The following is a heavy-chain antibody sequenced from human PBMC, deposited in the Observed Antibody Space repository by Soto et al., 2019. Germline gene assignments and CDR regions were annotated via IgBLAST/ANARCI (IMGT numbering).Heavy chain of an antibody. CDR3: AKDGGYSASWYGYCDY. CDR2: ITRDGGST. Sequence: PGGSLRLSCAASGFTSDDHAMHWVRQAPGKGLEWVSLITRDGGSTCYADSVMGRFTISRDNSKNSLYLQMNSLRTEDTAIYYCAKDGGYSASWYGYCDYWGQGTLVTVSS. CDR1: GFTSDDHA. D-gene: IGHD6-13*01. J-gene: IGHJ4*02. V-gene: IGHV3-43D*03.